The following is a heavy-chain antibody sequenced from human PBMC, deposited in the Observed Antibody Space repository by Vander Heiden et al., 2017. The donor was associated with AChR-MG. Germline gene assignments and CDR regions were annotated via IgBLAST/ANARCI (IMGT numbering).Heavy chain of an antibody. Sequence: QVQLQQWGAGLLKPSETLSLTCAVYGGSFSGYYWSWIRQPPGKGLEWIGEINHSGSTNYNPSLKSRVTISVDTSKNQFSLKLSSVTAADTAVYYCARGPLSPTTRLWSPPLWGMHDYWGQGTLVTVSS. V-gene: IGHV4-34*01. CDR2: INHSGST. CDR1: GGSFSGYY. D-gene: IGHD2-8*02. J-gene: IGHJ4*02. CDR3: ARGPLSPTTRLWSPPLWGMHDY.